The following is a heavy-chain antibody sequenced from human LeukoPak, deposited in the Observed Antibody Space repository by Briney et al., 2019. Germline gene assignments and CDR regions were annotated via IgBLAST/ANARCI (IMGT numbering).Heavy chain of an antibody. V-gene: IGHV1-46*01. CDR2: INPSGGST. CDR3: ARVKAIRNFDWLLEY. D-gene: IGHD3-9*01. J-gene: IGHJ4*02. Sequence: GASVKVSCKASGYTFTSYYMHWVRQAPGQGLEWMGIINPSGGSTSYAQKFQGRVTMTRDTSTSTVYMELSSLRSEDTAVYYWARVKAIRNFDWLLEYWGQGTLVTVSS. CDR1: GYTFTSYY.